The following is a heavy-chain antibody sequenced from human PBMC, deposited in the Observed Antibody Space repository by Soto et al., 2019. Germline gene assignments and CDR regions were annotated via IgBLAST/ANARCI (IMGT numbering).Heavy chain of an antibody. V-gene: IGHV4-59*01. CDR3: ARGGWSIDY. CDR1: GGSMNSYY. J-gene: IGHJ4*02. Sequence: LSLTCSVSGGSMNSYYWSWVRQPPGKGLEYIGYAYYSGSTYYNSSLESRVTISVDTTKNQFSLKLTSVTAADTAVYYCARGGWSIDYWGQGTLVTVSS. CDR2: AYYSGST. D-gene: IGHD6-19*01.